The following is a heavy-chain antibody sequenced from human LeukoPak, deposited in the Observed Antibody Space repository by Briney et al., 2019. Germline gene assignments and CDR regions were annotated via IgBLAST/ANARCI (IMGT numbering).Heavy chain of an antibody. D-gene: IGHD3-22*01. CDR3: ARDSGQYYYDSSGFRYFDL. J-gene: IGHJ2*01. CDR2: INPSGGST. Sequence: GASVKVSCKASGYTFTGYYMHWVRQAPGRGLEWMGIINPSGGSTSYAQKFQGRVTMTRDASTSTVYMELSSLRSEDTAVYYCARDSGQYYYDSSGFRYFDLWGRGTLVTVSS. CDR1: GYTFTGYY. V-gene: IGHV1-46*01.